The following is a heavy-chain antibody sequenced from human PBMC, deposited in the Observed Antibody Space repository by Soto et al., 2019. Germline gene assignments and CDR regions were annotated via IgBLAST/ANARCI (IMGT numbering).Heavy chain of an antibody. D-gene: IGHD6-19*01. V-gene: IGHV4-59*01. J-gene: IGHJ5*02. CDR1: GGSISSYY. CDR2: IYYSGST. CDR3: ARGGFVSSGWYSHLNWFDP. Sequence: QVQLQESGPGLVKPSETLSLTCTVSGGSISSYYWSWIRQPPGKGLEWIGYIYYSGSTNYNPSLKSRVTISVDTSKKQFSLKLSSVTAADTAVYYCARGGFVSSGWYSHLNWFDPWGQGTLVTVSS.